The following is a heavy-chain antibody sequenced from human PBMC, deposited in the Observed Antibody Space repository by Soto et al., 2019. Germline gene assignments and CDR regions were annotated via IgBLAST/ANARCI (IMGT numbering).Heavy chain of an antibody. CDR2: ISGSGGST. CDR1: RFTFRSYA. V-gene: IGHV3-23*01. Sequence: EVQLLESGGGLVQPGGSLRLSCAASRFTFRSYAMSWVRQAPGKGLEWVSTISGSGGSTHYADTVKGRFTISRDNSKNTLNLQLNSLRAEDTAIYYCAITNSYASAYFDYWGQGTLVTVSS. CDR3: AITNSYASAYFDY. J-gene: IGHJ4*02. D-gene: IGHD3-16*01.